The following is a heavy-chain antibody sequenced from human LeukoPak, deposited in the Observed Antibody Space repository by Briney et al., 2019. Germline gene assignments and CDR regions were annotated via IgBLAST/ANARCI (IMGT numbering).Heavy chain of an antibody. CDR1: GFTFSSYA. V-gene: IGHV3-23*01. D-gene: IGHD2-2*01. CDR3: AKEFPSSSLLTIQH. Sequence: GSPRLSCAASGFTFSSYAMSWVRQAPGKGLEWVSAISGGGDSTYYADSVKGRFTISRDNSKNTLYLQMNSPRAEDTAMYYCAKEFPSSSLLTIQHWGQGTLVTVSS. CDR2: ISGGGDST. J-gene: IGHJ1*01.